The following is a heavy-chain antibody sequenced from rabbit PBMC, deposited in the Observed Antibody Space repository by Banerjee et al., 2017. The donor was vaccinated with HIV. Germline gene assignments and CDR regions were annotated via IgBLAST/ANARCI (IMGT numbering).Heavy chain of an antibody. D-gene: IGHD4-2*01. J-gene: IGHJ4*01. CDR2: INTSSGNT. Sequence: QEQLEESGGDLVKPEVSLTLTCTASGFSFSNRYVMCWVRQAPGKGLEWIGCINTSSGNTVYASWAKGRFTISKTSSTTVTLQMTSLTAADTATYFCARDLYAGVIGWNFNLWGPGTLVTVS. CDR3: ARDLYAGVIGWNFNL. CDR1: GFSFSNRYV. V-gene: IGHV1S45*01.